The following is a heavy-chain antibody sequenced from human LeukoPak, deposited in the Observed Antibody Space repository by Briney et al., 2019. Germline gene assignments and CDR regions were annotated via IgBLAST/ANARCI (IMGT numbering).Heavy chain of an antibody. V-gene: IGHV3-48*03. CDR3: ARRSDLVVAATYDAFDI. Sequence: GGSLRLSCAASGFTFSSYEMNWVRQAPGKGLEWISYISASGTITHYADSVEGRFTISRDNAKNSLYLQMNSLRAEDTAVYYCARRSDLVVAATYDAFDIWGQGTMVTVSS. CDR1: GFTFSSYE. D-gene: IGHD2-15*01. CDR2: ISASGTIT. J-gene: IGHJ3*02.